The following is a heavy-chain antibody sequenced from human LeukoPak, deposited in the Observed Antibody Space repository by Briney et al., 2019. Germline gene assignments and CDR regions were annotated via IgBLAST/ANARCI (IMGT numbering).Heavy chain of an antibody. J-gene: IGHJ6*02. Sequence: GGSLRLSCAASGFTVSSNYMSWIRQAPGKGLEWVSVVYSGGSTYYADSVKGRFTISRDNSKNTLYLQMNSLRAEDTAVYYCARDKRYSGSYSEGYYYYGMDVWGQGTTVTVSS. D-gene: IGHD1-26*01. CDR1: GFTVSSNY. V-gene: IGHV3-66*01. CDR3: ARDKRYSGSYSEGYYYYGMDV. CDR2: VYSGGST.